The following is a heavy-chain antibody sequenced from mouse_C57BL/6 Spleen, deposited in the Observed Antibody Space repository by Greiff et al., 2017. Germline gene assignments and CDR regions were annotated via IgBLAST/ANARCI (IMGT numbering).Heavy chain of an antibody. J-gene: IGHJ2*01. CDR2: INYDGSST. D-gene: IGHD4-1*01. Sequence: EVQVVESEGGLVQPGSSMKLSCTASGFTFSDYYMAWVRQVPEKGLEWVANINYDGSSTYYLDSLKSRFIISRDNAKNILYLQMSSLKSEDTATYYCARGGNWDYFDYWGQGTTLTVSS. CDR1: GFTFSDYY. V-gene: IGHV5-16*01. CDR3: ARGGNWDYFDY.